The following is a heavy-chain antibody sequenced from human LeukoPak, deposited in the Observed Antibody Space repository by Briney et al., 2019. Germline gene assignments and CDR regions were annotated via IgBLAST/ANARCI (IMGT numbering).Heavy chain of an antibody. J-gene: IGHJ4*02. CDR2: NFYGRST. D-gene: IGHD6-25*01. Sequence: ETLSLTCTVSGGSISSSSYYWGWIRQAPGKGLEWIGKNFYGRSTHYNPSLKSRTTISVDTSKDQFSLKLPSVTAADAAMYYCARQVPTAAADTGGYFDYWGQGTVVTVS. CDR3: ARQVPTAAADTGGYFDY. CDR1: GGSISSSSYY. V-gene: IGHV4-39*01.